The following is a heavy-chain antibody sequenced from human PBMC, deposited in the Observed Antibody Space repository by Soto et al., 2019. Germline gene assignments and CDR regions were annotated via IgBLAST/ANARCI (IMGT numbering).Heavy chain of an antibody. V-gene: IGHV3-53*01. Sequence: EVQLVESGGGLIQPGGSLRLSCAASGFTVSSNSMTWVRQAPGKGLEWVSVIFSGGTTYYADSVKGRFTISTDNSKNTLYLQMNSLRAEYTAVYYCARVRGGCFDYWGQGTLVTVSS. D-gene: IGHD3-10*01. J-gene: IGHJ4*02. CDR1: GFTVSSNS. CDR3: ARVRGGCFDY. CDR2: IFSGGTT.